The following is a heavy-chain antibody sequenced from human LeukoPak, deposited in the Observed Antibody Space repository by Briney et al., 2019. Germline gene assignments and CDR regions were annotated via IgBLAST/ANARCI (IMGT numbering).Heavy chain of an antibody. Sequence: SETLSLTCTVSGGSISSYYWSWTRQPAGKGLEWIGRIYTSGSTNYNPSLKSRVTMSVDTSKNQFSLKLSSVTAADTAVYYCARDNRVGATRRSAFDIWGQGTMVTVSS. J-gene: IGHJ3*02. CDR3: ARDNRVGATRRSAFDI. CDR2: IYTSGST. CDR1: GGSISSYY. D-gene: IGHD1-26*01. V-gene: IGHV4-4*07.